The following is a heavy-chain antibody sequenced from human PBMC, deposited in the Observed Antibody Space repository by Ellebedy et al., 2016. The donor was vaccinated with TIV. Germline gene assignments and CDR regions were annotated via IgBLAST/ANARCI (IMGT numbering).Heavy chain of an antibody. Sequence: GGSLRLXCAASGFTFDDYAMHWVRQAPGKGLEWVSGISWNSGSIGYADSVKGRFTISRDNAKNSLYLQMNSLRAEDTALYYCAKGVYCSSTSCYTGGAWFDPWGQGTLVTVSS. CDR1: GFTFDDYA. V-gene: IGHV3-9*01. J-gene: IGHJ5*02. CDR3: AKGVYCSSTSCYTGGAWFDP. D-gene: IGHD2-2*02. CDR2: ISWNSGSI.